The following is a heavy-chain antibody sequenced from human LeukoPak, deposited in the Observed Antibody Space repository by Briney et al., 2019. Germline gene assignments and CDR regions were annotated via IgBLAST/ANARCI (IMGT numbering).Heavy chain of an antibody. CDR2: INYSGST. Sequence: PSETLSLTCTVSGGSIIGSTSYWCWIRQPPGKGLDWIGIINYSGSTYYNPSLRSRVTISVDTSKNQFSLKLNSVTASDTAVYYCARGYDYWGQGTLVTVSS. J-gene: IGHJ4*02. CDR1: GGSIIGSTSY. CDR3: ARGYDY. V-gene: IGHV4-39*01. D-gene: IGHD3-22*01.